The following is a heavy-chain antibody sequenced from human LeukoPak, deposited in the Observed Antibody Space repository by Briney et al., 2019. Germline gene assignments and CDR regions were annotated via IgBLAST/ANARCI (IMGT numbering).Heavy chain of an antibody. V-gene: IGHV4-39*01. CDR1: NDSIRSRNYY. CDR3: ARQGGGIAVTGDYFDF. CDR2: IYYSEST. J-gene: IGHJ4*02. D-gene: IGHD6-19*01. Sequence: ETLSLTCTVSNDSIRSRNYYWGWIRQPPGKGLQWIGSIYYSESTYYNPSLMSRVTLSVDTSKNQFSLNLHSVTAADTAVYYCARQGGGIAVTGDYFDFRGQGILVTVSS.